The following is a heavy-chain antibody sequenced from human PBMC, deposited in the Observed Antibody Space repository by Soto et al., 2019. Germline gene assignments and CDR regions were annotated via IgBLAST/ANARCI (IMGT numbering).Heavy chain of an antibody. CDR2: INPNSGNI. CDR3: ARGRASGSYYLLDY. J-gene: IGHJ4*02. D-gene: IGHD3-10*01. V-gene: IGHV1-8*01. Sequence: ASVKVSCKASGNTFTSYDINRVRQATGHGLEWMGWINPNSGNIGYAQKFQGRVTMTRDTAIRTAYMEVSRLRSDGTAVYYCARGRASGSYYLLDYWGQGTLVTVSS. CDR1: GNTFTSYD.